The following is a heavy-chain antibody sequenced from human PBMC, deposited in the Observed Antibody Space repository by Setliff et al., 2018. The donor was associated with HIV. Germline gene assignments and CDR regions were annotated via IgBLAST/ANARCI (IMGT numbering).Heavy chain of an antibody. CDR3: ARIAWKQGAVGSFCDY. V-gene: IGHV4-59*02. D-gene: IGHD3-10*01. CDR2: LYYSGNT. Sequence: SEALSLTCTVSGASVNSHYWAWIRQPPGKGLEWIGSLYYSGNTNYNPSLKSRVTISADTSKNQFSLNLSSVTAADSAVYYCARIAWKQGAVGSFCDYWGQGGLVTVSS. J-gene: IGHJ4*02. CDR1: GASVNSHY.